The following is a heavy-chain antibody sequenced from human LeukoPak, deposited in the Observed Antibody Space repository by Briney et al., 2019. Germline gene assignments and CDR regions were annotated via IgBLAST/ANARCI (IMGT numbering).Heavy chain of an antibody. CDR3: ASRRINDYYGSGSYYRGVYYYHGTDV. CDR2: IKHSGST. Sequence: SETLSLTCAVYGGSFSGYYWSWIRQPPGKGLEWIGEIKHSGSTNYNPSLKSRVTISVDTSKNQFSLKLSSVNAADPAVYYCASRRINDYYGSGSYYRGVYYYHGTDVWGKGTTVTVSS. D-gene: IGHD3-10*01. CDR1: GGSFSGYY. V-gene: IGHV4-34*01. J-gene: IGHJ6*04.